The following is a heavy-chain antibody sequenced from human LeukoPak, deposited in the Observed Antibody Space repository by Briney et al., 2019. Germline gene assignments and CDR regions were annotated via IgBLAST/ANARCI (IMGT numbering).Heavy chain of an antibody. CDR2: ISYDGSNK. V-gene: IGHV3-30*04. J-gene: IGHJ4*02. CDR1: GFTFSSYA. Sequence: GRSLRLSCAASGFTFSSYAMHWFRQAPGKGLEWVAVISYDGSNKYYADSVKGRFTISRDNSKNTLYLQMNSLRVEDTAVYYCAKFDCWGQGTLVTVSS. CDR3: AKFDC.